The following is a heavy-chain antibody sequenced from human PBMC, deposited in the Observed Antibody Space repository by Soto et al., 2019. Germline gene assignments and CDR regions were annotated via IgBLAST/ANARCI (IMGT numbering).Heavy chain of an antibody. J-gene: IGHJ4*02. CDR1: GGSFSGYY. D-gene: IGHD5-18*01. Sequence: QVQLQQWGAGLLKPSETLSLTCAVYGGSFSGYYWSWIRQPPGKGLEWIGEINHSGSTNYNPSLKSRVTISVDTSKNQFSLKLSSVTAADTAVYYCARGPSGYSYCWGQGTLVTVSS. CDR2: INHSGST. CDR3: ARGPSGYSYC. V-gene: IGHV4-34*01.